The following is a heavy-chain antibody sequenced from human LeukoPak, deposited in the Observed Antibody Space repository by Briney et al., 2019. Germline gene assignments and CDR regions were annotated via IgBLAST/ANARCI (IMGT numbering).Heavy chain of an antibody. CDR1: GYTFTSYT. V-gene: IGHV7-4-1*02. J-gene: IGHJ6*03. CDR3: ARGMSNSPYYFYYYMDV. D-gene: IGHD1-1*01. CDR2: INTNTEKP. Sequence: GASVKVSCKASGYTFTSYTMNWVRQAPGQGLEWMGCINTNTEKPTYAQGFTGRFVFSLDTSVSTAYLQISNLKAEDTAVYYCARGMSNSPYYFYYYMDVWGKGTTVTVSS.